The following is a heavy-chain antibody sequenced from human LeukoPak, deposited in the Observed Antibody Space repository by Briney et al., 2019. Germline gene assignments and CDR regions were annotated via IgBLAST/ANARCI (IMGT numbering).Heavy chain of an antibody. D-gene: IGHD3-10*01. CDR3: ARDRLQYGSGYGMDV. Sequence: SQTLSLTCTVSSGSISSGGNYWIRIRQHPGKGLEWIGYIYYSGSTYYNPSLKSRVTISVDTSKNQFSLKLSSVTAADTAVYYCARDRLQYGSGYGMDVWGQGTTLTVSS. CDR1: SGSISSGGNY. V-gene: IGHV4-31*03. J-gene: IGHJ6*02. CDR2: IYYSGST.